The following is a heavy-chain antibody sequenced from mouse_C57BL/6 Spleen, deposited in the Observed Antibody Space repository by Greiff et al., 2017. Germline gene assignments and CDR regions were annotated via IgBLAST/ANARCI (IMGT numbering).Heavy chain of an antibody. J-gene: IGHJ2*01. CDR1: GYTFTEYT. Sequence: VKLQESGAELVKPGASVKLSCKASGYTFTEYTIHWVKQRSGQGLVWIGWFYPGSGSIKYNEKFKDKATLTADKSSSTVYMELSRLTSEDSAVDFCARHEASCDGYDVGYFDDWGQGTTLTVSS. V-gene: IGHV1-62-2*01. CDR3: ARHEASCDGYDVGYFDD. CDR2: FYPGSGSI. D-gene: IGHD2-2*01.